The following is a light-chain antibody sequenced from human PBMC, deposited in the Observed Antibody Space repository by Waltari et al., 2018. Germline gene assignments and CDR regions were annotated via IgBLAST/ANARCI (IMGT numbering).Light chain of an antibody. V-gene: IGKV3-20*01. Sequence: EIVLTQSPGTLSLSPGERATLSCWASQSVGGTLAWYQQTPGQAPRRLIYGASSRATGIPDRFSGSGSGTEFSLTISRLEPEDFAVYYCQHYVRLPATFGQGTKVEIK. CDR3: QHYVRLPAT. CDR2: GAS. J-gene: IGKJ1*01. CDR1: QSVGGT.